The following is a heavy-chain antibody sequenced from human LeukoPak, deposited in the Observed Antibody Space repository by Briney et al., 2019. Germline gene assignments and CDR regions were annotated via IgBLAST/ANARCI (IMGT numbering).Heavy chain of an antibody. J-gene: IGHJ6*03. D-gene: IGHD3-10*01. CDR1: GYTFTGYY. V-gene: IGHV1-2*02. CDR3: ARAPQRGYYYYMDV. Sequence: GASVKVSCKASGYTFTGYYMHWVRQAPGQGLEWMGWINPNSGGTNYAQKFQGRVTMTRDTSISTAYMELSRLRSDDTAVYYCARAPQRGYYYYMDVWGKGTTVTVSS. CDR2: INPNSGGT.